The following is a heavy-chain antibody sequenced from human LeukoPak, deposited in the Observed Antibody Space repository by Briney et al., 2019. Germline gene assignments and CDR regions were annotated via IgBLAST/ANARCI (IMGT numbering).Heavy chain of an antibody. CDR2: INHSGST. D-gene: IGHD3-10*01. J-gene: IGHJ4*02. Sequence: SETLSLTCAVYGGSFSGYYWSWIRQPPGKGLEWIGEINHSGSTNYNPSLKSRVTISVDTSKNQFSLKLSSVTAADTAVYYCARVRDGSGSSVFDYWGREPWSPSPQ. CDR3: ARVRDGSGSSVFDY. CDR1: GGSFSGYY. V-gene: IGHV4-34*01.